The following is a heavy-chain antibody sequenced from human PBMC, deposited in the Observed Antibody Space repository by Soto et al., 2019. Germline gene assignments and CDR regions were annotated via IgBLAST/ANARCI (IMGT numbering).Heavy chain of an antibody. V-gene: IGHV1-69*01. CDR3: ARDNGGNSGLSGWFDP. CDR2: IIPIFDTA. D-gene: IGHD2-21*02. Sequence: QVQLVQSGAEVKKPGSSVKVSCKASGGTFSSYAISWVRQAPGQGLEWMGGIIPIFDTANYAQKFQGRVTITADESTSTAYMELSSLRSEDTAVYYCARDNGGNSGLSGWFDPWGQGTLVTVSS. J-gene: IGHJ5*02. CDR1: GGTFSSYA.